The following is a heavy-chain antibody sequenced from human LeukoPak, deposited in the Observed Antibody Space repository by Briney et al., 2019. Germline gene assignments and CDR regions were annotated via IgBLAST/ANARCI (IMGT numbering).Heavy chain of an antibody. CDR3: AKGSSYYGSGSHFDY. V-gene: IGHV3-23*01. Sequence: PGGSLRLSCAASGYTFSSYAMNWVRQSPEEGLEWVSAISGSGSITYYADSVKGRFTISRDNSKNTLYLQMNSLRAEDTAVYYCAKGSSYYGSGSHFDYWGQGTLVTVSS. J-gene: IGHJ4*02. CDR1: GYTFSSYA. D-gene: IGHD3-10*01. CDR2: ISGSGSIT.